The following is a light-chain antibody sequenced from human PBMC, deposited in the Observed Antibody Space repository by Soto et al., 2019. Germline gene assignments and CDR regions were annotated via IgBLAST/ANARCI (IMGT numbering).Light chain of an antibody. CDR2: TGS. V-gene: IGKV1-12*01. Sequence: DIQMTQSPSSLSASLGDRVSITFLASQAIDSWLAWYQQKPGEAPKLLIFTGSLLHSGVPPRFSRSGSGTDFTLTISSLQPEDFATYYCQQTLSFPPTFGQGTKVDI. J-gene: IGKJ1*01. CDR3: QQTLSFPPT. CDR1: QAIDSW.